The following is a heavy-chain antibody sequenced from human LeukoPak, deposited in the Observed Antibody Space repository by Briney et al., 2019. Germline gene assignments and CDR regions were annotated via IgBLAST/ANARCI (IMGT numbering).Heavy chain of an antibody. CDR2: IYYSGST. CDR3: ARQIPSGRGWVFDY. Sequence: SETLSLTCTVSGGSISSSSYYWGWIRQPPGKGLEWIGSIYYSGSTYYNPSLKSRVTISVDTSKNQFSLKLSSVTAADTAVYYCARQIPSGRGWVFDYWGQGTLVTVSS. V-gene: IGHV4-39*01. J-gene: IGHJ4*02. CDR1: GGSISSSSYY. D-gene: IGHD6-19*01.